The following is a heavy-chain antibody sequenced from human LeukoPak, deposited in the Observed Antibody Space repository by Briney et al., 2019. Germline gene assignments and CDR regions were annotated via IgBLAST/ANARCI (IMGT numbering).Heavy chain of an antibody. Sequence: PGGSLRLSCAASGFTFSSYGMHWVRQAPGKGLEWVAFIRYDGSNKYYADSVKGRFTISRDNSKNTLYLQMNSLRAEDTAVYYCAKDWEVTTYYFDYWGQGTLVTVSS. CDR3: AKDWEVTTYYFDY. D-gene: IGHD4-17*01. CDR1: GFTFSSYG. CDR2: IRYDGSNK. J-gene: IGHJ4*02. V-gene: IGHV3-30*02.